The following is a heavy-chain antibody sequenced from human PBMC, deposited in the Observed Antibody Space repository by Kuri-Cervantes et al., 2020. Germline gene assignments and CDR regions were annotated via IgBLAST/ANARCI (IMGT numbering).Heavy chain of an antibody. J-gene: IGHJ4*02. V-gene: IGHV3-30-3*01. D-gene: IGHD3-10*01. Sequence: GESLKISCAASGFTFSSYAMHWVRQAPGKGLEWVAVISYDGSNKYYADSVKGRFTISRDNSKNTLYLQMNSLRAEDTAVYYCARDYHGSGIFDYWGQGTLVTVSS. CDR1: GFTFSSYA. CDR2: ISYDGSNK. CDR3: ARDYHGSGIFDY.